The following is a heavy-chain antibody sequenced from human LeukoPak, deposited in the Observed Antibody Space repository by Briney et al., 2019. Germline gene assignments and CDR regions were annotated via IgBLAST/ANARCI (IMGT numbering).Heavy chain of an antibody. CDR1: GFPFNAYN. V-gene: IGHV3-30*02. Sequence: GSLRLSCAAPGFPFNAYNIHWIRQAPGRGLEWVSFIRNDETEIHYADFAKGRFTISRDKSKNSVYLEMNSLRPDDTALYYCAKDGGRYRFDFWGQGTMVTVSS. CDR2: IRNDETEI. CDR3: AKDGGRYRFDF. D-gene: IGHD3-16*02. J-gene: IGHJ4*02.